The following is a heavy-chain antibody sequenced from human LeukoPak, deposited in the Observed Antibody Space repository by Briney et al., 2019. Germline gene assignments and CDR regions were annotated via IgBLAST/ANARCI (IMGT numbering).Heavy chain of an antibody. D-gene: IGHD3-22*01. CDR1: GGSISSYY. J-gene: IGHJ4*02. CDR3: ARGKVIFDY. V-gene: IGHV4-59*01. Sequence: SETLSLTCTVSGGSISSYYWSWIRQPPGKGLEWIGYIYYSGSTDYNPSLKSRVTISVDTSKNQFSLKLSSVTAADTAVYYCARGKVIFDYWGQGTLVTVSS. CDR2: IYYSGST.